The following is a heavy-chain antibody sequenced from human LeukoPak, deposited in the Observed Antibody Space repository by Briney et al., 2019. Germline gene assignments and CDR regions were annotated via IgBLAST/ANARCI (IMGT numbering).Heavy chain of an antibody. V-gene: IGHV3-74*01. CDR1: GFTFSNYW. J-gene: IGHJ4*02. D-gene: IGHD3-10*01. CDR3: ARDRGWKSFDY. CDR2: IKTDGGT. Sequence: GGSLRLSCAASGFTFSNYWMNWVRQVPGKGLVWVSRIKTDGGTSYADSVKGRFTISRDNAKNTLYLQMNSLRAEDTAVYYCARDRGWKSFDYWGQGTLVTVSS.